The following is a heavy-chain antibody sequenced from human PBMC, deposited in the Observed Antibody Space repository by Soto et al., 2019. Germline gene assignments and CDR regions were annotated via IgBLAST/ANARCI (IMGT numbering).Heavy chain of an antibody. CDR3: ARSGYNILTGYYYYFDY. J-gene: IGHJ4*02. CDR2: IYYSGST. Sequence: QVQLQESGPGLVKPSETLSLTGTVSGGSISSYYWSWIRQRPGKGLEWIGYIYYSGSTNYNPSLKSRVTISVDTSKNQFSLKLSSVTAADTAVYYCARSGYNILTGYYYYFDYWGQGTLVTVSS. CDR1: GGSISSYY. V-gene: IGHV4-59*01. D-gene: IGHD3-9*01.